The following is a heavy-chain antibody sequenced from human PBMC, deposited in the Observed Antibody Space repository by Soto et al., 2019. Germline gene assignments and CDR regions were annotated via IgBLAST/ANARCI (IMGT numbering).Heavy chain of an antibody. J-gene: IGHJ4*02. CDR2: ISAYTGNT. V-gene: IGHV1-18*04. CDR3: AKLVGATDLDY. Sequence: ASVKVSCKASGYTFTSYGISGVRQAPGQGLEWMGWISAYTGNTNYAQKLQGRVTMTTDTSTSTAYMELRSLRSDDTAVYYCAKLVGATDLDYWGQGTLVPVSS. CDR1: GYTFTSYG. D-gene: IGHD1-26*01.